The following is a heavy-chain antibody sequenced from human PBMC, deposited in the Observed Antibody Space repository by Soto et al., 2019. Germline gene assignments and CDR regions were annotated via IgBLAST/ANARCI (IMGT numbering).Heavy chain of an antibody. CDR3: ARDLWGYCGADCYPLDV. Sequence: SATLSLTCTVSGGSISRYYWSWIRQPPGKGLEWIGYMYNTGSTIYNPSLKSRVSISVDTSKNQFSLKLNSVTAADTAVYYCARDLWGYCGADCYPLDVWGQGTTVTVS. V-gene: IGHV4-59*01. CDR1: GGSISRYY. CDR2: MYNTGST. J-gene: IGHJ6*02. D-gene: IGHD2-21*02.